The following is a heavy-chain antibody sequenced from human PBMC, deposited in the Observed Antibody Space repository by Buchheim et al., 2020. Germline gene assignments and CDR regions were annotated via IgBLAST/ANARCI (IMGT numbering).Heavy chain of an antibody. J-gene: IGHJ4*02. V-gene: IGHV3-48*01. CDR2: ISSSSYST. Sequence: VHLVESGGGLVRPGGSLRLSCAASGFTFSDFNINWVRQAPGKGLEWVSYISSSSYSTYYADSVKGRFTISRDNAKNPLYLQMNSLRAEDTAVYYCAAVVGDYYDSSGYYGDFDYWGQGTL. CDR1: GFTFSDFN. CDR3: AAVVGDYYDSSGYYGDFDY. D-gene: IGHD3-22*01.